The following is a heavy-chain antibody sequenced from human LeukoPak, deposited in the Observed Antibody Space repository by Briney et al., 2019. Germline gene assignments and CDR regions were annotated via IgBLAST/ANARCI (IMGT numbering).Heavy chain of an antibody. Sequence: GGSLSLSCAASGVSFSTYYLNWVRQPPGKGLEWVANIMRDGSEKYYVDSEKGRSTISRTTDNNFPHLQMNSMPAEATAVYYCARDPSRGYSYGYADYWGQGSLVIVSS. D-gene: IGHD5-18*01. J-gene: IGHJ4*02. CDR2: IMRDGSEK. CDR3: ARDPSRGYSYGYADY. CDR1: GVSFSTYY. V-gene: IGHV3-7*01.